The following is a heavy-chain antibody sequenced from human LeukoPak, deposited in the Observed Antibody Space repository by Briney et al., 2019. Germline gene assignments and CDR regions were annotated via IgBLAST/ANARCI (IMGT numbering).Heavy chain of an antibody. J-gene: IGHJ4*02. CDR3: ARGTYQPLLYTPGYFDY. D-gene: IGHD2-2*02. CDR1: GGTFSSYA. Sequence: ASVKVSCKASGGTFSSYAISWVRQAPGQGLEWMGGIIPIFGTANYAQKFQGRVTITADEFTSTAYMELSSLRSEDTAVYYCARGTYQPLLYTPGYFDYWGQGTLVTVSS. CDR2: IIPIFGTA. V-gene: IGHV1-69*13.